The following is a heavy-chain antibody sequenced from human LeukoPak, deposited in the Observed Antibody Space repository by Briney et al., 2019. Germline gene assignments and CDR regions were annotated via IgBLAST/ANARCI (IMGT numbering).Heavy chain of an antibody. J-gene: IGHJ4*02. CDR2: INPSGINT. V-gene: IGHV1-46*01. D-gene: IGHD3-22*01. CDR1: GYTFTSYY. Sequence: ASVKVSCKASGYTFTSYYIHWVRQAPGQGLEWMGIINPSGINTNYAQKFQGRVTMTRDTSTSTVYMEPSSLRSEDTAVYYCARSYYYDSSGYYPPTYFDYWGQGTLVTVSS. CDR3: ARSYYYDSSGYYPPTYFDY.